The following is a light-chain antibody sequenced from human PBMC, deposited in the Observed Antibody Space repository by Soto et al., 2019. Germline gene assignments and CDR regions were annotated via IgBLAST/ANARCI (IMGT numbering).Light chain of an antibody. CDR1: QSVSSN. CDR2: GAS. J-gene: IGKJ5*01. CDR3: QQYNNWPPIT. V-gene: IGKV3-15*01. Sequence: EIVMTQSPPTLSVAPGERATLSCRASQSVSSNLAWYQQKPGQAPRLLIYGASVSDTGIPARFSGSGSGTEFTLTISSLQSKDLAVYYCQQYNNWPPITFGRGTRLEIK.